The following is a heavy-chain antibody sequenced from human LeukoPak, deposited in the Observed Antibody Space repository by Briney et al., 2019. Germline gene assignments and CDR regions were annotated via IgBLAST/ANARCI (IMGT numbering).Heavy chain of an antibody. CDR1: GFTFSSYW. CDR3: ARQPRGAAVWYYYMDV. J-gene: IGHJ6*03. Sequence: GGSLRLSCAASGFTFSSYWMHWVRQAPGKGLVWVSRINSDGSSTSYADSVKGRFTISRDNAKNTLYLQMNSLRAEDTAVYYCARQPRGAAVWYYYMDVWGKGTTVTVSS. V-gene: IGHV3-74*01. CDR2: INSDGSST. D-gene: IGHD6-13*01.